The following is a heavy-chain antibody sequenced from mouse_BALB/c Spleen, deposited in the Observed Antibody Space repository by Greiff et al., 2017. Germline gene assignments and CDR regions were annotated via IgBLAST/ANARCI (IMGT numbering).Heavy chain of an antibody. D-gene: IGHD1-1*01. V-gene: IGHV1-63*02. Sequence: VQLQQSGAELVRPGTSVKISCKASGYTFTNYWLSWVKQRPGHGLEWIGDIYPGGGYTNYNEKFKGKATLTADTSSSTAYMQLSSLTSEDSAVYFCARYGSYYFDYWGQGTTLTVSS. CDR1: GYTFTNYW. CDR2: IYPGGGYT. J-gene: IGHJ2*01. CDR3: ARYGSYYFDY.